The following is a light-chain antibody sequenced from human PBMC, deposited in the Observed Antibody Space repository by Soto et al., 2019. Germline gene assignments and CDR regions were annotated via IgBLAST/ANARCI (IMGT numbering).Light chain of an antibody. V-gene: IGKV3-11*01. Sequence: IALTQSPATLSLSPGERATLSCRASQSVSRYLAWYQQKPGQAPRLLIYDASNRATGIPARFSGSGSGTDFTLTISSLEPEDFTLYYCQQRGNWPSFAGGTKVEIK. CDR2: DAS. CDR3: QQRGNWPS. J-gene: IGKJ4*01. CDR1: QSVSRY.